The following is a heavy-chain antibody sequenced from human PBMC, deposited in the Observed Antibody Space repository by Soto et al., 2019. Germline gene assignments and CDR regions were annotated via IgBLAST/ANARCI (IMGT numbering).Heavy chain of an antibody. D-gene: IGHD6-13*01. CDR3: AREAGQPHGFDI. CDR2: IWYDGSNK. Sequence: PGGSLRLSCAASGFTFSKYGMHWVRQAPGKGLEWVAVIWYDGSNKYYADSVKGRFTISRDNYKNTLHLQMNSLRADDTAVYYCAREAGQPHGFDIWGQGTMFTVSS. V-gene: IGHV3-33*01. J-gene: IGHJ3*02. CDR1: GFTFSKYG.